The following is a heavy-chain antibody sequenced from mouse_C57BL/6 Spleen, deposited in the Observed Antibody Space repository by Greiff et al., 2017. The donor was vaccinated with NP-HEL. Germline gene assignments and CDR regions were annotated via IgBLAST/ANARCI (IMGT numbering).Heavy chain of an antibody. CDR2: IYPGDGDT. J-gene: IGHJ4*01. V-gene: IGHV1-82*01. Sequence: QVQLQQSGPELVKPGASVKISCKASGYAFSSSWMNWVKQRPGKGLEWIGRIYPGDGDTNYNGKFKGKATLTADKSSSTAYMQLSSLTSEDSAVYFCARGGATGYAMDYWGQGTSVTVSS. D-gene: IGHD1-1*01. CDR3: ARGGATGYAMDY. CDR1: GYAFSSSW.